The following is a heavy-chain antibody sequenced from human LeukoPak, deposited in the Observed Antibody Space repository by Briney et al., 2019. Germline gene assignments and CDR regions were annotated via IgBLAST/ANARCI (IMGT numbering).Heavy chain of an antibody. CDR1: GGSISSYY. Sequence: PSETLSLTCTVSGGSISSYYWSWIRQPPGKGLEWIGYIYYSGSTNYNPSLKSRVTILVDTSKNQFSLKLSSVTAADTAVYYCARVDSSWYEDYWGQGTLVTVSS. CDR3: ARVDSSWYEDY. CDR2: IYYSGST. D-gene: IGHD6-13*01. V-gene: IGHV4-59*01. J-gene: IGHJ4*02.